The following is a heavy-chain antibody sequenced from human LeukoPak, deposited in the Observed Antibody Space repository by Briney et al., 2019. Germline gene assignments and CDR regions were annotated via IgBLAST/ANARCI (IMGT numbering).Heavy chain of an antibody. CDR1: GFTFSGYA. Sequence: GGSLRLSCAASGFTFSGYAMTWVRQAPDKGLEWVSAISGSDGSTYYADSVKGRFTISRDDSQNTLYLQMNSLSAEDTAAYYCAKVETSGGANCYALDYWGQGTLVTVSS. V-gene: IGHV3-23*01. J-gene: IGHJ4*02. CDR2: ISGSDGST. CDR3: AKVETSGGANCYALDY. D-gene: IGHD2-2*01.